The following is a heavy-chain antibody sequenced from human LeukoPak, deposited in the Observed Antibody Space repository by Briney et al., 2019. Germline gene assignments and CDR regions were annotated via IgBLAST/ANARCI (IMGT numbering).Heavy chain of an antibody. CDR1: GFTFSSYG. D-gene: IGHD1-1*01. CDR2: IRYDGSNK. CDR3: AKGGTSSAVYYFDY. J-gene: IGHJ4*02. V-gene: IGHV3-30*02. Sequence: PGGSLRLSCAASGFTFSSYGMHWVRQAPGKGLEWVAFIRYDGSNKYYADSVKGRFTISRDNSKNTLYLQMNSLRAEDTAVYYCAKGGTSSAVYYFDYWGQGTLVTVSS.